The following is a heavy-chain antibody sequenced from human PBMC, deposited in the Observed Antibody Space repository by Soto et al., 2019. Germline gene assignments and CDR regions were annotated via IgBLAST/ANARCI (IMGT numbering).Heavy chain of an antibody. V-gene: IGHV3-30-3*01. J-gene: IGHJ1*01. CDR3: AREDESSGYAGTFHH. CDR2: ISHDGNNK. Sequence: PGGSLRLSCAASGFTFSIYVIHWVRQAPGQGLEWVALISHDGNNKQYGDSVTGRFTISRDNSKNTLSLQMDTLRAEDTAVYYCAREDESSGYAGTFHHWG. D-gene: IGHD3-22*01. CDR1: GFTFSIYV.